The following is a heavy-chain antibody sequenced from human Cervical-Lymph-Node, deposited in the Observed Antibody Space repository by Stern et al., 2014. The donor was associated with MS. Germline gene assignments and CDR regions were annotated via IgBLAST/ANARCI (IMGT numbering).Heavy chain of an antibody. Sequence: VQLVESGAEMKKPGASVKVSCKASGYTLTGYYIHWVRQAPGQGLEWMGWMNANSGGTKYAQNFQGRVTMTTDTSINTAYMEMSGLTSDDTALYFCARDRIGDGDLSLDNWGQGTLVTVSS. J-gene: IGHJ4*02. CDR3: ARDRIGDGDLSLDN. V-gene: IGHV1-2*02. CDR2: MNANSGGT. D-gene: IGHD3-10*01. CDR1: GYTLTGYY.